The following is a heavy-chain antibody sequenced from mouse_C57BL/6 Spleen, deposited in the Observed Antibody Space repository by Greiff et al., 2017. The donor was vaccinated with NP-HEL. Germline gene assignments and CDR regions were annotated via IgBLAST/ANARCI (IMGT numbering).Heavy chain of an antibody. CDR3: ARSDYDYDGYFDV. J-gene: IGHJ1*03. CDR1: GYTFTSYW. D-gene: IGHD2-4*01. Sequence: QVHVKQPGAELVKPGASVKMSCKASGYTFTSYWITWVKQRPGQGLEWIGDIYPGSGSTNYNEKFKSKATLTVDTSSSTAYMQLSSLTSEDSAVYYCARSDYDYDGYFDVWGTGTTVTVSS. V-gene: IGHV1-55*01. CDR2: IYPGSGST.